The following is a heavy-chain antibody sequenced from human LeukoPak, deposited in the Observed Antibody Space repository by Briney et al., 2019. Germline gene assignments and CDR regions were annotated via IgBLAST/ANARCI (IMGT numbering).Heavy chain of an antibody. CDR2: INFYNGNI. CDR1: GYTFTSYG. CDR3: ARVPRRGDQFDP. V-gene: IGHV1-18*01. Sequence: ASVKVSCKASGYTFTSYGISWVRQAPGQGLEWMGWINFYNGNIDYAQKLQGRVTMTTDTSTSTAYMELRSLRSDDTAVYYCARVPRRGDQFDPWGQGTLVTVSS. D-gene: IGHD3-10*01. J-gene: IGHJ5*02.